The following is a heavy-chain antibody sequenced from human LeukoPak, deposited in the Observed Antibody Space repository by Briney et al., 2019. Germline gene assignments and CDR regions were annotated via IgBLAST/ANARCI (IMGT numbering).Heavy chain of an antibody. CDR3: ARQTGSGLFILP. V-gene: IGHV4-34*01. CDR1: SGSPSGYY. J-gene: IGHJ4*02. CDR2: IHHSGKT. D-gene: IGHD3/OR15-3a*01. Sequence: SETLSLTCGVSSGSPSGYYWSWIRQPPGKGLERIGEIHHSGKTNYNPSLKSQVSISIDTSKNQFSLRPTSVTAADTAVYYCARQTGSGLFILPGGQGTLVTVSS.